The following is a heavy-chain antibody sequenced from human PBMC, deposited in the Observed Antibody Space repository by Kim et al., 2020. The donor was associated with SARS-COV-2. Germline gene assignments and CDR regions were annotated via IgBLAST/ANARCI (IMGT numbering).Heavy chain of an antibody. CDR1: GFTFSSYA. CDR3: ARGRRWLPTDAFDI. CDR2: ISYDGSNK. D-gene: IGHD5-12*01. J-gene: IGHJ3*02. V-gene: IGHV3-30*04. Sequence: GGSLRLSCAASGFTFSSYAMHWVRQAPGKGLEWVAVISYDGSNKYYADSVKGRFTISRDNSKNTLYLQMNSLRAEDTAVYYCARGRRWLPTDAFDIWGQGTMVTVSS.